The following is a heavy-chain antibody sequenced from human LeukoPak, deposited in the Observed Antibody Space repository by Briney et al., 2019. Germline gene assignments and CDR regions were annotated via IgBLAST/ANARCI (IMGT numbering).Heavy chain of an antibody. J-gene: IGHJ6*02. Sequence: GRSLRLSCAASGFTFSSYGMHWVRQAPGKGLEWVAVIWYDGSNKYYADSVKGRFTISRDNSKNTLYPQMNSLRAEDTAVYYCARDQVRRGGDYYGMDVWGQGTTVTVSS. CDR3: ARDQVRRGGDYYGMDV. CDR1: GFTFSSYG. CDR2: IWYDGSNK. V-gene: IGHV3-33*01. D-gene: IGHD2-21*01.